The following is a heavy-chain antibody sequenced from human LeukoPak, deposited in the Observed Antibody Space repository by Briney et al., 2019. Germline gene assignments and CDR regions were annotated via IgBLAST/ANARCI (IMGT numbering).Heavy chain of an antibody. J-gene: IGHJ4*02. Sequence: GASVKVSCKASGYTFTGYYMHWVRQAPGQGVGWRGWINTNSGGTNYAQKFQGRVTMTRDTSISTAYMELSRLRSDDTAVYYCARECSSTSCLGDYWGQGTLVTVSS. V-gene: IGHV1-2*02. D-gene: IGHD2-2*01. CDR3: ARECSSTSCLGDY. CDR2: INTNSGGT. CDR1: GYTFTGYY.